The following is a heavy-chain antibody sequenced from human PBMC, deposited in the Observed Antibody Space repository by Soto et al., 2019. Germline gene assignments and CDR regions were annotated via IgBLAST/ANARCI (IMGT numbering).Heavy chain of an antibody. CDR3: TRSITGFSYADS. J-gene: IGHJ4*02. CDR1: EGTSSSYS. CDR2: ISSSSSYI. Sequence: VSKRLSYAASEGTSSSYSMNRISKAQGKGLEWDSSISSSSSYIYYADSVKGPFTIPRDNAKHTLYLQMNSLRAEDTAVYYCTRSITGFSYADSWGRGTLVTVSS. V-gene: IGHV3-21*01. D-gene: IGHD2-2*01.